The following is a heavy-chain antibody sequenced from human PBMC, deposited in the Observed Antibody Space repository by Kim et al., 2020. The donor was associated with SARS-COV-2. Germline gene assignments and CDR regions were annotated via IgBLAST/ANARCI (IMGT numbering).Heavy chain of an antibody. CDR3: AKSFSGSYFGDDY. CDR1: GFTFNTYD. CDR2: ISYGGSNK. V-gene: IGHV3-30*18. D-gene: IGHD1-26*01. Sequence: GGSLRLSCAASGFTFNTYDMHWVRQAPGKGLEWVAVISYGGSNKYYADSVKGRFTISRDNSKNTLYLQMNSLRIEDTAVYYCAKSFSGSYFGDDYWGQGTRVTVPS. J-gene: IGHJ4*02.